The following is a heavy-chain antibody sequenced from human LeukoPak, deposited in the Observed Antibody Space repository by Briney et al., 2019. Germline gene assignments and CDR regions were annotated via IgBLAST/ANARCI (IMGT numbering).Heavy chain of an antibody. CDR3: AKAMTATGHYYFGMDV. CDR1: GFTFSSYG. CDR2: IWFDGSNK. J-gene: IGHJ6*02. Sequence: GRSLRLSCTASGFTFSSYGMHWVRQAPGKGLEWVAVIWFDGSNKYYADSVKGRLTISRDNSKSTLYLQMNSLRAEDTAVYYCAKAMTATGHYYFGMDVWGQGTTVTVSS. V-gene: IGHV3-33*06. D-gene: IGHD2-21*02.